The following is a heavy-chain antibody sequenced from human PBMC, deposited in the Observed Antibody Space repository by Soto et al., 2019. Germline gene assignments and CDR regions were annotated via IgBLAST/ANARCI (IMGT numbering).Heavy chain of an antibody. CDR1: GFTFSNAW. D-gene: IGHD3-10*01. V-gene: IGHV3-15*01. J-gene: IGHJ4*02. CDR2: IKSKTDGGTT. CDR3: TTPSGVTRGLY. Sequence: EVQLVESGGGLVKPGGSLRLSCAASGFTFSNAWMSWVRQAPGKGLEWVGRIKSKTDGGTTDYDAPVKGRFTISRDDSKNTLYLQMNSLKTEDTAVYYCTTPSGVTRGLYWGQGTLVTVSS.